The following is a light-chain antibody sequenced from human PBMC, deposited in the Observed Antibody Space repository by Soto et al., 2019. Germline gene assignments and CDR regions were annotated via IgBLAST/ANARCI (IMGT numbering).Light chain of an antibody. Sequence: EIVMTPSPATLSVSPGERATLSCRASQSVSSNLAWYQQKPGQAPRLLIYGASTRATGIPARFSGSGSGTEFTLTISRLEPEDFALYFCQQYGNPRITFGQGTRLEIK. V-gene: IGKV3-15*01. CDR3: QQYGNPRIT. CDR1: QSVSSN. CDR2: GAS. J-gene: IGKJ5*01.